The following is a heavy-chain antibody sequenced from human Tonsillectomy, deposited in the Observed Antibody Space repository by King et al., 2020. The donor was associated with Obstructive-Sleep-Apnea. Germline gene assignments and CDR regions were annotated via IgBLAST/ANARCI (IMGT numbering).Heavy chain of an antibody. J-gene: IGHJ4*02. CDR2: ISFDGRNK. V-gene: IGHV3-30*18. Sequence: QLVQSGGGVVQPGRSLRLSCAASGFTFSSYGMHWVRQAQGKGLEWVSVISFDGRNKFYADSVKGRFTISRDNSKNTLYLQMNSLRAEDTAMYYCAKVTRYYASGSYDYWGQGTLVTVSS. D-gene: IGHD3-10*01. CDR1: GFTFSSYG. CDR3: AKVTRYYASGSYDY.